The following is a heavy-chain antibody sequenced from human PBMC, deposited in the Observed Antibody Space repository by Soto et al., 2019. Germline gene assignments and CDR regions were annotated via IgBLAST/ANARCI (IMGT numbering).Heavy chain of an antibody. D-gene: IGHD4-17*01. CDR2: IYYSGST. CDR1: GGSIGTYY. Sequence: SETLSLTCTVSGGSIGTYYWSWIRQPPGKGLEWIGYIYYSGSTNYNPSLKSRVTISVDTSKNQFSLKLSSVTAADTAVYYCARRYGVYFDYWGQGTLVTVSS. V-gene: IGHV4-59*08. CDR3: ARRYGVYFDY. J-gene: IGHJ4*02.